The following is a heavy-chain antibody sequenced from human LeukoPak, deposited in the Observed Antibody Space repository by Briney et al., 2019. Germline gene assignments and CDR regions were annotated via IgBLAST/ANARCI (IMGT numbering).Heavy chain of an antibody. Sequence: SETLSLTCTVSGGSISSYYWSWIRQPAGKGLEWIGRIYTSGSTNYNLSLKSRVTMSVDTSKNQFSLKLSSVTAADTAVYYCAREREGATTWGYYYYMDVWGKGTTVTVSS. CDR3: AREREGATTWGYYYYMDV. J-gene: IGHJ6*03. V-gene: IGHV4-4*07. CDR1: GGSISSYY. CDR2: IYTSGST. D-gene: IGHD1-26*01.